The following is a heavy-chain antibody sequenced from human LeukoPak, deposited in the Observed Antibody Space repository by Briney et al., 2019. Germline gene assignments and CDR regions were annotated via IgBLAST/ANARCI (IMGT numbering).Heavy chain of an antibody. CDR2: ISPSGGST. CDR3: ARDRRRHPGESDY. J-gene: IGHJ4*02. D-gene: IGHD3-10*01. CDR1: GFTFSSYA. V-gene: IGHV3-23*01. Sequence: GGSLRLSCAASGFTFSSYAMSWVRQAPGEGLEWVSTISPSGGSTFYADSVKGRFTIFRDNSKNTLYLQMNNLRVDDTAVYYCARDRRRHPGESDYWGQGTLVTVSS.